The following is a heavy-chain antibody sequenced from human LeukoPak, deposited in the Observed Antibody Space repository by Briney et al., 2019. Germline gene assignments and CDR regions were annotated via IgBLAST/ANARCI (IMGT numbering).Heavy chain of an antibody. CDR1: GYTFTIYG. Sequence: ASVKVSCKASGYTFTIYGVSWVRQAPGQGLEWMGWISGYNGNTNYAQKFQGRVTITTDESTSTAYMELSSLRSEDTAVYYCARVIAAAAYYFDYWGQGTLVTVSS. J-gene: IGHJ4*02. CDR2: ISGYNGNT. V-gene: IGHV1-18*01. D-gene: IGHD6-13*01. CDR3: ARVIAAAAYYFDY.